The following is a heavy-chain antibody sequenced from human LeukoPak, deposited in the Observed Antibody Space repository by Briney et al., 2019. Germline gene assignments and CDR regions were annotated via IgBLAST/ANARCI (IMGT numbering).Heavy chain of an antibody. CDR1: GFIFSSHD. Sequence: PGGSLRLSCAASGFIFSSHDMNWVRQAPGKGLGWVSYISTSSRIYYADSVKGRFTISRDNAKNSLYLQMHSLRDEDTALYYCARDVRGNSFSDYWGQGTLVTVSS. CDR2: ISTSSRI. J-gene: IGHJ4*02. CDR3: ARDVRGNSFSDY. V-gene: IGHV3-48*02. D-gene: IGHD4-23*01.